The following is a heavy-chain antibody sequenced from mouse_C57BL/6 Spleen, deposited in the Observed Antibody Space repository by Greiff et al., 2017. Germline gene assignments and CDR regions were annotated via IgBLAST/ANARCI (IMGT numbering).Heavy chain of an antibody. CDR1: GFTFSSYG. V-gene: IGHV5-6*02. CDR3: ARSGATVVAPDYFDY. Sequence: DVKLVESGGDLVKPGGSLKLSCAASGFTFSSYGMSWVRQTPDKRLEWVATISSGGSYTYYPDSVKGRFTISRDNAKNTLYLQMSSLKSEDTAMYYCARSGATVVAPDYFDYWGQGTTLTVSS. J-gene: IGHJ2*01. D-gene: IGHD1-1*01. CDR2: ISSGGSYT.